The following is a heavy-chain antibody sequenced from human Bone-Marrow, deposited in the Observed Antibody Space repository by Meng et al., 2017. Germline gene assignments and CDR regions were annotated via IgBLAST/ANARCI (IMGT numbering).Heavy chain of an antibody. J-gene: IGHJ4*02. CDR1: GYTFPDYW. V-gene: IGHV1-2*06. D-gene: IGHD6-13*01. CDR3: ARDEDISSADKLFGDY. CDR2: INPKSGDT. Sequence: ASAKVTCKASGYTFPDYWLHCVRRAPGQGLEWRGRINPKSGDTHYGQSFQGRVTMTGDTSISTAYMELSGLRSDDTAMYYCARDEDISSADKLFGDYWGQGTLVTVSS.